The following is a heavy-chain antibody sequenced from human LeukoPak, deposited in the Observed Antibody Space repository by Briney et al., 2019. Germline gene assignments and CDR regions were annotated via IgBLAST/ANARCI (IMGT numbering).Heavy chain of an antibody. CDR2: IYYSGST. J-gene: IGHJ5*02. CDR3: ARVRSSGWYGWFDP. CDR1: GGSISSYY. V-gene: IGHV4-59*01. D-gene: IGHD6-19*01. Sequence: PSETLSLTCTVSGGSISSYYWSWIRQPPGKGLEWIGYIYYSGSTNYNPSLKSRVTISVDTSKNQFSLKLSSVTAADTAVYYCARVRSSGWYGWFDPWGQGTLVTVS.